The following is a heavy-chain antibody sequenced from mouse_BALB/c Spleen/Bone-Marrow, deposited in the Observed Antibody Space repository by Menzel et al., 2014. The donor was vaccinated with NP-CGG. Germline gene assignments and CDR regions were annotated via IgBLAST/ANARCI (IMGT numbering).Heavy chain of an antibody. D-gene: IGHD1-2*01. Sequence: QVQLQQSGAELAKPGASGKMPCKAPGSTFTSYWMHWEKKRLGQVLEWMEYINPSTGYTEYNLKFKEKATLTADKSSSTAYIQLSSLTSEDSAVYYCASPYGYEDYSAMDYWGQGTSVTVSS. J-gene: IGHJ4*01. CDR2: INPSTGYT. CDR3: ASPYGYEDYSAMDY. V-gene: IGHV1-7*01. CDR1: GSTFTSYW.